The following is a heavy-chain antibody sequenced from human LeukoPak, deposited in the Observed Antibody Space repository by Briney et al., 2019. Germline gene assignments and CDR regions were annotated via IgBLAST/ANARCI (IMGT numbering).Heavy chain of an antibody. CDR3: ARVVPHYYDSSGYYLCGMDV. CDR2: ISAYNGNT. Sequence: ASVKVSCKASGYTFTSYGISWVRQAPGQGLEWMGWISAYNGNTNYAQKLQGRVTMTTDTSTSTAYMELRSLRSDDTAVYYCARVVPHYYDSSGYYLCGMDVWGQGTAVTVSS. J-gene: IGHJ6*02. V-gene: IGHV1-18*01. CDR1: GYTFTSYG. D-gene: IGHD3-22*01.